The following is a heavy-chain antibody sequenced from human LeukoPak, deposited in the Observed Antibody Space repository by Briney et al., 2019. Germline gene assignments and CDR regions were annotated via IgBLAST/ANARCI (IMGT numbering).Heavy chain of an antibody. D-gene: IGHD2-2*01. Sequence: SVKVSCKASGDTLDNYALSWVRQAPGQGPEWMGGIIPIFGKPKYAQKFQGRATFTTDESTSTIHLELTSLRAEDTAVYYCARAQGHQLPNNWFDPWGQGTLVTVSS. CDR1: GDTLDNYA. CDR3: ARAQGHQLPNNWFDP. V-gene: IGHV1-69*05. J-gene: IGHJ5*02. CDR2: IIPIFGKP.